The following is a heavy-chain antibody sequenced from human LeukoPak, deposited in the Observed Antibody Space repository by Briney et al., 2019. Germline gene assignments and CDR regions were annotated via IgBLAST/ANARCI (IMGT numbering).Heavy chain of an antibody. J-gene: IGHJ4*02. CDR3: ARADILTGYAIDY. V-gene: IGHV4-61*02. CDR2: IYTSGST. D-gene: IGHD3-9*01. Sequence: SETLSLTCTVSGGSISSGSYYWSWIRQPAGKGLEWIGRIYTSGSTNYNPSLKSRVTISVDTSKNQFSLKLSSVTAADTAVYYCARADILTGYAIDYWGQGTLVTVSS. CDR1: GGSISSGSYY.